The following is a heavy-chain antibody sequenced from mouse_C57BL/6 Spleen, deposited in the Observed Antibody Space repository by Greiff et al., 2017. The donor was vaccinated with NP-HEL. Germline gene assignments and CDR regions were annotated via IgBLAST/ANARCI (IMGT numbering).Heavy chain of an antibody. CDR3: ARAAQAYGYYFDY. V-gene: IGHV1-53*01. J-gene: IGHJ2*01. CDR2: INPSNGGT. CDR1: GYTFTSYW. Sequence: VQLQQSGTELVKPGASVKLSCKASGYTFTSYWMHWVKQRPGQGLEWIGNINPSNGGTNYNEKFKSKATLTVDKSSSTAYMQLSSLTSEDSAVYYCARAAQAYGYYFDYWGQGTTLTVSS. D-gene: IGHD3-2*02.